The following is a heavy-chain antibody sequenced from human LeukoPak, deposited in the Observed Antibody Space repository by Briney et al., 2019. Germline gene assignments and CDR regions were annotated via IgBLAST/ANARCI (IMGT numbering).Heavy chain of an antibody. D-gene: IGHD3-22*01. CDR3: ARDRGYYYDSSGYYYYY. CDR1: GFTFSSYW. CDR2: IKQDGSEK. V-gene: IGHV3-7*01. J-gene: IGHJ4*02. Sequence: GGSLRLSCAASGFTFSSYWMSWVRQAPGKGLEWVANIKQDGSEKYYVYSVKGRFTISRDNAKNSLYLQMNSLRAEDTAVYYCARDRGYYYDSSGYYYYYWGQGTLVTVSS.